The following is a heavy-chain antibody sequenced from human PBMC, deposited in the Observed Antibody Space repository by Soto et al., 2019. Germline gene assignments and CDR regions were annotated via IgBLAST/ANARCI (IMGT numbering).Heavy chain of an antibody. Sequence: ASVKVSCKASGYTFTSYSMHWVRQTPGQGLEWMGIINPSGGTTSYAQKFQGRVTMTRDTSTSTVYMELSSLRSEDTAVYYCAVGYSYGYVLDYWGQGTQVTVSP. CDR3: AVGYSYGYVLDY. CDR2: INPSGGTT. CDR1: GYTFTSYS. V-gene: IGHV1-46*01. J-gene: IGHJ4*02. D-gene: IGHD5-18*01.